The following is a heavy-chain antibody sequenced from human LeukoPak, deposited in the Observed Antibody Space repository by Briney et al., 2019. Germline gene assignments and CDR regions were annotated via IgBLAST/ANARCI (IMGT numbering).Heavy chain of an antibody. CDR1: GFTVSGNY. J-gene: IGHJ4*02. Sequence: PGGSLRLSCAVSGFTVSGNYMSWVRQAPGKGLEWVSLIYSGGTTYYADSVKGRFTISRDNSKNTLYLQMNSLRAEDTAIYYCAKVTYGSGTYGAFDSWGQGTLVTVSS. CDR3: AKVTYGSGTYGAFDS. CDR2: IYSGGTT. D-gene: IGHD3-10*01. V-gene: IGHV3-53*01.